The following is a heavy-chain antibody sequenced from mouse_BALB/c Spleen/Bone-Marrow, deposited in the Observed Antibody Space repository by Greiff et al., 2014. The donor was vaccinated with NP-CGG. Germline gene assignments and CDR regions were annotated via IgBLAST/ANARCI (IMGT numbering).Heavy chain of an antibody. CDR2: IYPGDGDT. D-gene: IGHD2-1*01. V-gene: IGHV1-87*01. Sequence: VKLVESGAELARPGASVKLSCKASGYNFNNYWMQWIKQRPGQGLEWIGAIYPGDGDTRYTQKFKGKATLTADKSSSTAYMQLSSLASEDSAVYYCARDGKYPIAMDYWGQGTSVTVSS. CDR3: ARDGKYPIAMDY. CDR1: GYNFNNYW. J-gene: IGHJ4*01.